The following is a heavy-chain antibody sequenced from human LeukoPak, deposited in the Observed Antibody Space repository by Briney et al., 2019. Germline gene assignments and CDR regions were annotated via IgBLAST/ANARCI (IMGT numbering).Heavy chain of an antibody. Sequence: SETLSLTCTVSGGSISSGDYYWSWIRQPPGKGLEWIGYIYYSGSTYYNPSLKSRVTISVDTSKNQFSLKLSSVTAADTAVYYCASTRTRRSAFDIWGQGTMVTVSS. D-gene: IGHD1-26*01. J-gene: IGHJ3*02. CDR2: IYYSGST. CDR3: ASTRTRRSAFDI. CDR1: GGSISSGDYY. V-gene: IGHV4-30-4*01.